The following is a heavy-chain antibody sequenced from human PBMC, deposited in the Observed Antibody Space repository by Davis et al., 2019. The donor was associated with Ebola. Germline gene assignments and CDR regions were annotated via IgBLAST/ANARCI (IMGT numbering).Heavy chain of an antibody. CDR3: ASHSGNYGYGYFDS. V-gene: IGHV1-69*02. J-gene: IGHJ4*02. CDR1: GGTFSTYT. CDR2: IITILCLS. D-gene: IGHD1-26*01. Sequence: SVTVTRQASGGTFSTYTISWVRQAPGQGLEWMGRIITILCLSNYAQKFQGRVTITADKSTSTVYMDLSSLRSEDTAVYYCASHSGNYGYGYFDSWGQGTLVTVSS.